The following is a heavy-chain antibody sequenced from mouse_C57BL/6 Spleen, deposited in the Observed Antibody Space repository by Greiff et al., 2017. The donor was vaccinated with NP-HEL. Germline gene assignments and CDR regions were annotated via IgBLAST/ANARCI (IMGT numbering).Heavy chain of an antibody. CDR1: GYTFTSYW. CDR2: INPSNGGT. J-gene: IGHJ3*01. Sequence: QVQLQQPGTELVKPGASGYTFTSYWMHWVKQRPGQGLEWIGNINPSNGGTNYNEKFKSKATLTVDKSSSTAYMQLSSLTSEDSAVYYCARSYDYTWFAYWGQGTLVTVSA. D-gene: IGHD2-4*01. V-gene: IGHV1-53*01. CDR3: ARSYDYTWFAY.